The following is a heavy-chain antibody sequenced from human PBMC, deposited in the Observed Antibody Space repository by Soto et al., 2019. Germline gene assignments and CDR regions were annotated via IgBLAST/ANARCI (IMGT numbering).Heavy chain of an antibody. D-gene: IGHD4-17*01. CDR1: SGSISSSNW. V-gene: IGHV4-4*02. Sequence: QVQLQESGPGLVKPSGTLSLTCAVSSGSISSSNWWSWVRQPPGKGLEWIGEIYHSGSTNYNPSLKSRVAKSVDKSKNQFSLKLSSVTAADTAVYYCASRYSDGDYLDYWGQGTLVTVSS. CDR2: IYHSGST. CDR3: ASRYSDGDYLDY. J-gene: IGHJ4*02.